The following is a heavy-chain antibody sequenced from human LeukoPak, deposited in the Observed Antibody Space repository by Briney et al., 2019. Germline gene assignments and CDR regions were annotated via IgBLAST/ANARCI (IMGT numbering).Heavy chain of an antibody. Sequence: ASVKVSCKASGYTFTGYYMHWVRQAPGQGLEWMGWINPDSGGTNYAQKLQGRITMTRDTSTSTAYLDLRSLRSDDTAVYYCARERWLQKYDDCWGQGTLVTVSS. J-gene: IGHJ4*02. CDR3: ARERWLQKYDDC. CDR2: INPDSGGT. D-gene: IGHD5-24*01. V-gene: IGHV1-2*02. CDR1: GYTFTGYY.